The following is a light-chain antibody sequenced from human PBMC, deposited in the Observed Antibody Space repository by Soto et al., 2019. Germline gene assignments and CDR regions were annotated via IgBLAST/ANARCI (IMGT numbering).Light chain of an antibody. CDR1: QYIHNY. V-gene: IGKV1-5*03. Sequence: DIQMTQSPSTLSASVGDRVTITCRASQYIHNYLAWYQQKPGEAPKLLIYEAANLDSGVPPRFSGSGTGTEFTLTISSLQPDDFATYYCQQSNNYPWTFGQGTRVEI. CDR2: EAA. J-gene: IGKJ1*01. CDR3: QQSNNYPWT.